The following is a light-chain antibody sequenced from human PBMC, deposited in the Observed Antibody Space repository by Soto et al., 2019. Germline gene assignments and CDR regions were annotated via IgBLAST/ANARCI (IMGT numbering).Light chain of an antibody. CDR2: DAS. CDR1: QSVSSY. V-gene: IGKV3-11*01. Sequence: EIVLTQSPATLSLSPGERAPLSCRASQSVSSYLAWYQQKPGQAPRLLIYDASNRATGIPARFSGSGSGTDFTRTISSLEPEDFAVYYCHQRSNGPPITFGQGTRLEIK. CDR3: HQRSNGPPIT. J-gene: IGKJ5*01.